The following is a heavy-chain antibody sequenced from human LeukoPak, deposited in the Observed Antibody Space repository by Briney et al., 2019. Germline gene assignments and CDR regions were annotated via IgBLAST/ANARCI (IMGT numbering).Heavy chain of an antibody. D-gene: IGHD3-10*01. CDR1: GGSFSGYY. V-gene: IGHV4-34*01. CDR2: INHSGST. CDR3: ARGRLYGSAPIGDT. Sequence: SETLSLTCAVDGGSFSGYYWSWIRQPPGKGLEWIGEINHSGSTNYNPSLKSRVTISVDTSKNQCSLKLSSVTAADTAVYYCARGRLYGSAPIGDTWGQGTLVTVSS. J-gene: IGHJ5*02.